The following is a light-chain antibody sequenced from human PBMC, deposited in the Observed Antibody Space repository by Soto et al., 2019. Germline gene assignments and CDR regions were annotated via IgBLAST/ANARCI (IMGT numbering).Light chain of an antibody. CDR1: QSVSSSY. CDR2: GAS. V-gene: IGKV3-20*01. J-gene: IGKJ1*01. Sequence: EIVLTQSPGTLSLSPGERATISCRASQSVSSSYLAWYQQKPGQAPRLLIYGASSRATGIPDRFSGSGSGTDFTLTISRLEPEDFAVYYCQQYGSSPCTFGQGTKVDIK. CDR3: QQYGSSPCT.